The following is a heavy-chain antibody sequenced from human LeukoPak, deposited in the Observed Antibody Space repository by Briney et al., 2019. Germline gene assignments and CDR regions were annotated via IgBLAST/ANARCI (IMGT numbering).Heavy chain of an antibody. J-gene: IGHJ6*03. CDR2: IHSDGRTT. V-gene: IGHV3-74*01. Sequence: PGGSLRLSCAASGFTFSTTWMHWVRQAPGKGLVWVSRIHSDGRTTIYADSVKGRFTISRDNAKNTLYLQMNSLRADDTAIYYCVRDNYYSMDVWGEGTTVTISS. CDR3: VRDNYYSMDV. CDR1: GFTFSTTW.